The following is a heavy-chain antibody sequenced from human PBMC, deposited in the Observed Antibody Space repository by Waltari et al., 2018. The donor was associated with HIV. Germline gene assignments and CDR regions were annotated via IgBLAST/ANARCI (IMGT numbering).Heavy chain of an antibody. Sequence: QLQLHESGPGMVKSSETLSLTCTFSGGSISSSTYYCGCIRQPTGKGLDWIGSFYYSGSTYYNPSLKSLVTICVDTSENQFALRLSSVTAEDTAVYYCARHSLTYYYDSSGYSVVFDYWGQGTLVTVSS. CDR2: FYYSGST. D-gene: IGHD3-22*01. V-gene: IGHV4-39*01. CDR3: ARHSLTYYYDSSGYSVVFDY. CDR1: GGSISSSTYY. J-gene: IGHJ4*02.